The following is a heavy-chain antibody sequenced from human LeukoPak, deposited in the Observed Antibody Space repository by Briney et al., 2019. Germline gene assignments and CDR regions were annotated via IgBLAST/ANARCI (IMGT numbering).Heavy chain of an antibody. CDR3: AKDIRITMVRGSDY. Sequence: PGGSLRLSCAASGXTFSSYAVSWVRQAPGKGLEWVSAISGSGGSTYYADSVKGRFTISRDNSRNTLYLQMNSLRAEDTAVYYCAKDIRITMVRGSDYWGQGTLVTVSS. V-gene: IGHV3-23*01. J-gene: IGHJ4*02. D-gene: IGHD3-10*01. CDR1: GXTFSSYA. CDR2: ISGSGGST.